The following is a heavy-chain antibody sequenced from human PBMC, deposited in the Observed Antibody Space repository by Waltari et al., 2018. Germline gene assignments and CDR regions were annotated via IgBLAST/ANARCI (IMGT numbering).Heavy chain of an antibody. D-gene: IGHD6-13*01. CDR1: GFTFSSYA. CDR2: NYSGGRK. J-gene: IGHJ4*02. CDR3: ANIPSLIAARTLYCFDY. Sequence: EVQLLESGRGLVQPGGSLVLSCPASGFTFSSYAMSWVRQAPGEGLEWVSVNYSGGRKCKAESVKGRLDISRDNTRNTQELVMNSPRAEDTAVYDCANIPSLIAARTLYCFDYWGQGTLVTVSS. V-gene: IGHV3-23*03.